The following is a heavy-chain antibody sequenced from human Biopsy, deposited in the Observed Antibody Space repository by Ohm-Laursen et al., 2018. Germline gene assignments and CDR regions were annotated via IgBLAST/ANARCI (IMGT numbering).Heavy chain of an antibody. J-gene: IGHJ4*02. D-gene: IGHD4/OR15-4a*01. CDR2: IRNT. CDR1: NVSFSSFY. V-gene: IGHV4-34*01. Sequence: SETLSLTCAVYNVSFSSFYWGWIRQPPGKGLEWIGTIRNTYFRTSLKSRVTMSVETSKNQFSLKLSSVTAADTGVYYCAQTRNDYGGFYFDYWGRGTLVTVSP. CDR3: AQTRNDYGGFYFDY.